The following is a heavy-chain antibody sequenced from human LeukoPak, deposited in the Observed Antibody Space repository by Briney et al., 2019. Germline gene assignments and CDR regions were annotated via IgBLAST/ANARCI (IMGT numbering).Heavy chain of an antibody. Sequence: ASVKVSCKASGYTFSNHHIHWVRQAPGQGIEWMGIINPRYGSTTYAQKFQGRVTMTRVMSTSTVYMELSSLRSEDTAVYYCARNGGSSWPAYYFDYWGQGALVTVSS. D-gene: IGHD6-13*01. J-gene: IGHJ4*02. CDR1: GYTFSNHH. CDR2: INPRYGST. V-gene: IGHV1-46*01. CDR3: ARNGGSSWPAYYFDY.